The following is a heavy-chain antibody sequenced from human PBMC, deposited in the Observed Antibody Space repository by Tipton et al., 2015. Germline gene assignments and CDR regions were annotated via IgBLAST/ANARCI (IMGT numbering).Heavy chain of an antibody. CDR3: ARGAKRDSYGKGGWFDP. CDR2: ISYSGST. CDR1: GASVSSGRYY. J-gene: IGHJ5*02. Sequence: TLSLTCIVSGASVSSGRYYWSWIRQPPGKGLEWIGDISYSGSTNYNPSLKSRVTISVDTSKNQFSLKLSSVTAADTAVYYCARGAKRDSYGKGGWFDPWGQGNLVTVSS. D-gene: IGHD5-18*01. V-gene: IGHV4-61*01.